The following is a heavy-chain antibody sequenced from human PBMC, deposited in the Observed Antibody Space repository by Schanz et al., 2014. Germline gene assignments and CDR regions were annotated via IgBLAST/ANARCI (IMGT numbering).Heavy chain of an antibody. CDR1: GFTFSNHA. V-gene: IGHV3-23*04. CDR3: SKDKQGSRSDDS. CDR2: IGGSGDST. Sequence: VQLVESGGGVVQPGRSLRLSCAASGFTFSNHALSWVRQAPGKGLEWVSGIGGSGDSTHYADSVKGRFIVSRDNSKNTLYLEMNRLRVDDTAVYYCSKDKQGSRSDDSWGQGTLVTVSS. J-gene: IGHJ5*01. D-gene: IGHD2-15*01.